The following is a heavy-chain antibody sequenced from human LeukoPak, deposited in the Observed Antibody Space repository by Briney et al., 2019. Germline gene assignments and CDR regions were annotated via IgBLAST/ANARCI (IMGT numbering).Heavy chain of an antibody. D-gene: IGHD6-13*01. CDR1: GYTFTSYG. CDR3: ASEIRGPSSLDP. Sequence: AASVKVSCKASGYTFTSYGISWVRQAPGQGVEWMGWISAYNGNTNYAQQLQGRGTMTTDTATSTAYMELRSLRSDDTAVYYCASEIRGPSSLDPWGPGTLVTVSS. V-gene: IGHV1-18*01. CDR2: ISAYNGNT. J-gene: IGHJ5*02.